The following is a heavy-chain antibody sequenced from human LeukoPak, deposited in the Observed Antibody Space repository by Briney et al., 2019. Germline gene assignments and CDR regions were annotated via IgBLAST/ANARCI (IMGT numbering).Heavy chain of an antibody. V-gene: IGHV3-23*01. Sequence: GGSLRLSCAASGFTFSTYAMSWVRQDPGKGLEWVSGISGSGDNTNCADSVKGRFTISRDNSKNTLSLQMSSLRVEDTAVYYCARVLRDFWSAEMPYFDYWGQGTLVTVSS. CDR2: ISGSGDNT. D-gene: IGHD3-3*01. CDR3: ARVLRDFWSAEMPYFDY. CDR1: GFTFSTYA. J-gene: IGHJ4*02.